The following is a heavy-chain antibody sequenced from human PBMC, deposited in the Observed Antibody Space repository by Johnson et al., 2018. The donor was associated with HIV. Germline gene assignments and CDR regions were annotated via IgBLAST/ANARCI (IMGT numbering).Heavy chain of an antibody. Sequence: VQLVESGGGVVQPGRSLRLSCAASGFTFSSYGMHWVRHAPGKGLEWVAVISYDGSNKYYVDSVRGRFTISRDNAKNLLYLQMNSLRAEDTAVYYCARPIARGASNIWGQGTMVTVSS. CDR3: ARPIARGASNI. CDR2: ISYDGSNK. J-gene: IGHJ3*02. CDR1: GFTFSSYG. D-gene: IGHD1-26*01. V-gene: IGHV3-30*03.